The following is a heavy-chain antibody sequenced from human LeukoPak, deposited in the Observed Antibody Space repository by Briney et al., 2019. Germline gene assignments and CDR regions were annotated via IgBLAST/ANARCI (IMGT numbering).Heavy chain of an antibody. Sequence: RASVKVSCKASGGTFSSYAISWARQAPGQGLEWMGGIIPIFGTANYAQKFQGRVTITTDESTSTAYMELSSLRSEDTAVYYCSLGPTFDYWGQGTLVTVSS. CDR1: GGTFSSYA. D-gene: IGHD1-1*01. CDR3: SLGPTFDY. CDR2: IIPIFGTA. J-gene: IGHJ4*02. V-gene: IGHV1-69*05.